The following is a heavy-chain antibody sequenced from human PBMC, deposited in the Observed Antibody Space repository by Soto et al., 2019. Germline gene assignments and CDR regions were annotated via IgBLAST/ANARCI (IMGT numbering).Heavy chain of an antibody. Sequence: QVQLVESGGGVVQPGRSLRLSCAASGFTFSSYAMHWVRQAPGKGLEWVAVISYDGSNKYYADSVKGRFTISRDNSKNTLYLQMNSLRAEDTAVYYCARDRTRVTSQYLYYYYGMDVSGQGTTVTVSS. CDR2: ISYDGSNK. V-gene: IGHV3-30-3*01. CDR3: ARDRTRVTSQYLYYYYGMDV. D-gene: IGHD4-17*01. CDR1: GFTFSSYA. J-gene: IGHJ6*02.